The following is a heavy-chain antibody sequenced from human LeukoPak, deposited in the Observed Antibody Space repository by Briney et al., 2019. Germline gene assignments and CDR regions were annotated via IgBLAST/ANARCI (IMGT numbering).Heavy chain of an antibody. Sequence: PGGSLRLSCAASGFTLGDYDIHWVRQAPGKGPEWVSTISSNSATIAYADSVKGRFTVSRDNTKNSLYLQMASLRVEDTALYYCLTSSFDHWGQGTLVTVSS. J-gene: IGHJ4*02. CDR2: ISSNSATI. CDR1: GFTLGDYD. CDR3: LTSSFDH. V-gene: IGHV3-9*01.